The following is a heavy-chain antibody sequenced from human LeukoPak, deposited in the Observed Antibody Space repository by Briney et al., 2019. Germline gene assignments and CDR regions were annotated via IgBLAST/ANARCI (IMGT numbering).Heavy chain of an antibody. CDR2: IYTSGST. Sequence: SETLSLTCTVSGGSISSYYWSWIRQPPGKGLEWIGYIYTSGSTNYNPSLKSRVTISVDTSKNQFSLKLSSVTAADTAVYYCARDLREAFDIWGQGTMVTVSS. CDR3: ARDLREAFDI. V-gene: IGHV4-4*09. D-gene: IGHD1-26*01. CDR1: GGSISSYY. J-gene: IGHJ3*02.